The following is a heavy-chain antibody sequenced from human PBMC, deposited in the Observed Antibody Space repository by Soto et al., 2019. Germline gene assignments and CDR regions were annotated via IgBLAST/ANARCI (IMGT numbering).Heavy chain of an antibody. CDR2: IIPIFGTA. J-gene: IGHJ3*02. Sequence: SVKVSCKASGGTFSSYAISWVRQAPGQGLEWMGGIIPIFGTANYAQKFQGRVTITADKSRSTAYMELSSLRSEDTAVYYCAREKKYYYDSSGSPGAFDIWGQGTMVTVSS. CDR3: AREKKYYYDSSGSPGAFDI. CDR1: GGTFSSYA. V-gene: IGHV1-69*06. D-gene: IGHD3-22*01.